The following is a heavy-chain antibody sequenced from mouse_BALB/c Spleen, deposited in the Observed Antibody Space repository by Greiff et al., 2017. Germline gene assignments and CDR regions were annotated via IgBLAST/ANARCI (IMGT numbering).Heavy chain of an antibody. CDR3: ARAYGYDGFAY. V-gene: IGHV2-6-7*01. J-gene: IGHJ3*01. CDR1: GFSLTGYG. D-gene: IGHD2-2*01. Sequence: VQLQESGPGLVAPSQSLSITCTVSGFSLTGYGVNWVRQPPGKGLEWLGMIWGDGSTDYNSALKSRLSISKDNSKSQVFLKMNSLQTDDTARYYCARAYGYDGFAYWGQGTLVTVSA. CDR2: IWGDGST.